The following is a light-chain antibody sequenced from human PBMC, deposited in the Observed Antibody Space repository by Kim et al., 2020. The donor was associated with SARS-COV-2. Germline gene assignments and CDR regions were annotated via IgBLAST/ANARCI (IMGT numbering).Light chain of an antibody. V-gene: IGKV3-20*01. CDR2: DAS. CDR1: QSVASNY. CDR3: QQYGTSPCT. Sequence: LSPGETATLACRASQSVASNYLAWYQQKPGQAPRLLIFDASTRATGISDRFSGSGSGTDFSLTISRLEPEDFAVYYCQQYGTSPCTFGQGTKLEI. J-gene: IGKJ2*02.